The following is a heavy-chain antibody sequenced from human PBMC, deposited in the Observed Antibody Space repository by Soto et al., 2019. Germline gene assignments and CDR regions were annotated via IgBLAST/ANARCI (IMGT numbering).Heavy chain of an antibody. V-gene: IGHV3-21*01. D-gene: IGHD6-13*01. Sequence: GGSLRLSCAASGFTFSSYSMNWVRQAPGKGLEWVSSISSSSSYIYYADSVKGRFTISRDNAKNSLYLQMNSLRAEDTAVYYCARMGIAAAGVKWFDPWGQGTLVTVSS. CDR3: ARMGIAAAGVKWFDP. CDR1: GFTFSSYS. CDR2: ISSSSSYI. J-gene: IGHJ5*02.